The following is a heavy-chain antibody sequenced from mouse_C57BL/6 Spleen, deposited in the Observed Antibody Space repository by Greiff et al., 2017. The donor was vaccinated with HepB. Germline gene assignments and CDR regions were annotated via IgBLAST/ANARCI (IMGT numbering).Heavy chain of an antibody. Sequence: EVMLVESGGGLVKPGGSLKLSCAASGFTFSDYGMHWVRQAPEKGLEWVVYISSGSSTIYYADTVKGRFTISRDNAKNTLFLQMTSLRSEDTAMYYCARMTGPYYFDYWGQGTTLTVSS. CDR2: ISSGSSTI. V-gene: IGHV5-17*01. D-gene: IGHD2-13*01. CDR1: GFTFSDYG. J-gene: IGHJ2*01. CDR3: ARMTGPYYFDY.